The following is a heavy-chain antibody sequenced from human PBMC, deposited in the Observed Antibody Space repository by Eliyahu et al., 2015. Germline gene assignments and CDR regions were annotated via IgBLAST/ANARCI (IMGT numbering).Heavy chain of an antibody. CDR1: XXSIXSSSYY. J-gene: IGHJ4*02. Sequence: QLQLQESGPGLVKPSETLSLTCXVSXXSIXSSSYYWDWIRQPPGKGLEWVGSIYYSGSTYYNPSLKSRVTISVDTSKNQFSLKLNSVTAADTAVYYCARQRGGYYYDSTGFSPWGQGTLVTVSS. V-gene: IGHV4-39*01. CDR3: ARQRGGYYYDSTGFSP. D-gene: IGHD3-22*01. CDR2: IYYSGST.